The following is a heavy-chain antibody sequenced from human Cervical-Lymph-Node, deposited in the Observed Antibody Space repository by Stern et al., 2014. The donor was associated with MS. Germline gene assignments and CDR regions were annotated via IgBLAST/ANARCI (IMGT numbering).Heavy chain of an antibody. V-gene: IGHV5-51*01. CDR2: LYPDDLEP. Sequence: VQLVESGAEVKKPGESLKISCKGSGYSFTSYWIGWGRQMPGKGLEVIGILYPDDLEPKSSPSFQGQVTIPADKYTSTAYLQWSSLKASDTAIYYCARHYGGTDYWGQGTLVTVSS. D-gene: IGHD4-23*01. CDR1: GYSFTSYW. J-gene: IGHJ4*02. CDR3: ARHYGGTDY.